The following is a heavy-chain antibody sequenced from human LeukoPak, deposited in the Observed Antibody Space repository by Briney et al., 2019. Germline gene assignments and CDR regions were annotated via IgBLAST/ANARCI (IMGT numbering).Heavy chain of an antibody. CDR3: ARDGGGYDSSGYYYYFDY. J-gene: IGHJ4*02. Sequence: PGGSLRLSCAASGLTFSSYSMNWVRQAPGKGLEWVSSISSSSSYIYYADSVKGRFTISRDNAKNSLYLQMNSLRAEDTAVYYCARDGGGYDSSGYYYYFDYWGQGTLVTVSS. CDR1: GLTFSSYS. V-gene: IGHV3-21*01. D-gene: IGHD3-22*01. CDR2: ISSSSSYI.